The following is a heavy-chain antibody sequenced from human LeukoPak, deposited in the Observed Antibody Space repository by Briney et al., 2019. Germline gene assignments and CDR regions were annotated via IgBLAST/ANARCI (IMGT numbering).Heavy chain of an antibody. J-gene: IGHJ4*02. D-gene: IGHD2-2*01. CDR1: GFTFSSYA. CDR3: AKNQRIVVVPAAIDY. V-gene: IGHV3-23*01. Sequence: GGSLRLSCAASGFTFSSYAMSWVRQAPGKGLEWVSAISGSGGSTYYADSVKGRFTISRDNSKNTLYLQMNSLRAEDTAVYYCAKNQRIVVVPAAIDYWGQGTLVTVSS. CDR2: ISGSGGST.